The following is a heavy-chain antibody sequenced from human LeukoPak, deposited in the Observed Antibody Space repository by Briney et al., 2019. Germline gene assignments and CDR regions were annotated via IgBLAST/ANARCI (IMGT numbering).Heavy chain of an antibody. CDR3: ARAPKYCSSTSCYVNWFDP. V-gene: IGHV3-21*01. CDR2: ISSSSSYI. CDR1: GFTFSSYS. Sequence: GGSLRLSCAASGFTFSSYSMNWVRQAPGKGLEWVSSISSSSSYIYYAGSVKGRFTISRDNAKNSLYLQMNSLRAEDTAVYYCARAPKYCSSTSCYVNWFDPWGQGTLVTVSS. J-gene: IGHJ5*02. D-gene: IGHD2-2*01.